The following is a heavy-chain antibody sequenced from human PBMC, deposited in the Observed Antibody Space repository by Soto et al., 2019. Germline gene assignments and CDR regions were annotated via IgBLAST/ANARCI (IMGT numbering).Heavy chain of an antibody. J-gene: IGHJ4*02. CDR1: GGTFSSYA. CDR3: ARDDSSGYDLDY. V-gene: IGHV1-69*06. CDR2: IIPIFGTA. Sequence: SVKVSCKASGGTFSSYAISWVRQAPGQGLEWMGGIIPIFGTANYAQKFQGRVTITADKSTSTAYMELSSLRSEDTAVYYCARDDSSGYDLDYWGQGTLVTVSS. D-gene: IGHD3-22*01.